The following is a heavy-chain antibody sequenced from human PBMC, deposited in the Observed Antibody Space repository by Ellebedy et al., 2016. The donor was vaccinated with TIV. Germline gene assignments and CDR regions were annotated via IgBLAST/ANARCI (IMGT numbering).Heavy chain of an antibody. Sequence: SETLSLXXTVSGGSISSSSYYWGWIRQPPGKGLEWIGSIYYSGSTYYNPSLKSRVTISVDTSKNQFSLKLSSVTAADTAVYYCARGGEYSSGWYWDGYNSNDAFDIWGQGTMVTVSS. CDR2: IYYSGST. V-gene: IGHV4-39*01. J-gene: IGHJ3*02. D-gene: IGHD6-19*01. CDR1: GGSISSSSYY. CDR3: ARGGEYSSGWYWDGYNSNDAFDI.